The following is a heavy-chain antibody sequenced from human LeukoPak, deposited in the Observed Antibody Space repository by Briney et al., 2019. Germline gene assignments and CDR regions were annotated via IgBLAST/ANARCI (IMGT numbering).Heavy chain of an antibody. CDR3: TTGYNWNAPLVAFDI. CDR2: IKSKTDGGTT. J-gene: IGHJ3*02. Sequence: GGSLRLSCAASGFTFSNAWMSWVRQAPGKGLEWVGRIKSKTDGGTTDYAAPVKGRFTISRDDSKNTLYLQMNSLKTEDTAVYYCTTGYNWNAPLVAFDIWGQGTMVTVSS. D-gene: IGHD1-1*01. CDR1: GFTFSNAW. V-gene: IGHV3-15*01.